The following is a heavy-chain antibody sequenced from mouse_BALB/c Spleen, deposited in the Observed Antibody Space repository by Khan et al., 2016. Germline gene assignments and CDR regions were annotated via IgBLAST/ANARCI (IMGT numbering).Heavy chain of an antibody. CDR2: INPNTGYT. CDR1: GYTFTDYW. D-gene: IGHD1-1*01. CDR3: ARWGYYYGSSYGWFAY. J-gene: IGHJ3*01. V-gene: IGHV1-7*01. Sequence: QVQLQQSGAELAKPGASVKMSCKASGYTFTDYWMHWVKQRPGQGLEWIGYINPNTGYTEYNQKFKDKATLTADKSSSTAYMQLSSLTSEDSAVYYWARWGYYYGSSYGWFAYWGQGTLVTVSA.